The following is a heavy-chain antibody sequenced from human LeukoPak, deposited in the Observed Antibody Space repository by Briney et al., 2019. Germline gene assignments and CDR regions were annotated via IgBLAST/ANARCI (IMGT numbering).Heavy chain of an antibody. J-gene: IGHJ4*02. D-gene: IGHD2-15*01. Sequence: GGSLSLSCSASGFTFSSYAMSWVRQAPGKGLEWVSSINTSGNTYYADSVKSRFTISRDNSKNTLYLQMNNLRAEDTAIYYCAKRVIITAARYFDYWGQGTLVTVSS. CDR2: INTSGNT. V-gene: IGHV3-23*05. CDR3: AKRVIITAARYFDY. CDR1: GFTFSSYA.